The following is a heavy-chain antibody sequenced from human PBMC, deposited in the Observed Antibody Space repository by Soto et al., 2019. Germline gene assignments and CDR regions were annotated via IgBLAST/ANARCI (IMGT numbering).Heavy chain of an antibody. CDR1: GFTFSSYG. Sequence: QVQLVESGGDVVQPGRSLRLSCAASGFTFSSYGMQWVRQAPGKGLEWVAVISYDGSNNYYADSVKGRFTISRDNSKNTLYLQMNSLRAEDTAVYYCSKAGVRWFGELFRFDPWGQGTLVTVSS. V-gene: IGHV3-30*18. CDR3: SKAGVRWFGELFRFDP. J-gene: IGHJ5*02. D-gene: IGHD3-10*01. CDR2: ISYDGSNN.